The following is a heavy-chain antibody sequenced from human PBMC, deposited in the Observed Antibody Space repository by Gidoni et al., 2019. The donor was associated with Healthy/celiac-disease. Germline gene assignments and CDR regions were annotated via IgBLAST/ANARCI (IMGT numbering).Heavy chain of an antibody. V-gene: IGHV1-8*01. CDR1: GYPFPSYD. Sequence: QVQLVQSGAEVKKPGPSVQVSCQASGYPFPSYDINWVRQATGQGLEWMGWMNPNSGNTGYAQKCQGRVTMTRNTSISTAYMELSSLRSEDTAVYYCARVGEYYYYYGMDVWGQGTTVTVSS. J-gene: IGHJ6*02. CDR2: MNPNSGNT. CDR3: ARVGEYYYYYGMDV. D-gene: IGHD1-26*01.